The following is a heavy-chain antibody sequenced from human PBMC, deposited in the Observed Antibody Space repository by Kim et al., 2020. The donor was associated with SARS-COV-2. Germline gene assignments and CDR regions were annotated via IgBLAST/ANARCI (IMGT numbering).Heavy chain of an antibody. Sequence: GESLKISCKGSGYSFTSYWIGWVRQMPGKGLEWMGIIYPGDSDTRYSPSFQGQVTISADKSISTAYLQWSSLKASDTAMYYCARPSYCSGGSCYNSYFDYWGQGTLVTVSS. J-gene: IGHJ4*02. CDR3: ARPSYCSGGSCYNSYFDY. V-gene: IGHV5-51*01. D-gene: IGHD2-15*01. CDR2: IYPGDSDT. CDR1: GYSFTSYW.